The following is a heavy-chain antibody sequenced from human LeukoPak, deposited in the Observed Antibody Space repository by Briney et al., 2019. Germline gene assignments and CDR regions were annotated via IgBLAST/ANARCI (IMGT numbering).Heavy chain of an antibody. V-gene: IGHV1-8*01. J-gene: IGHJ4*02. CDR2: MSPNSGNT. CDR1: GYTFTSYD. D-gene: IGHD7-27*01. Sequence: ASVKVSCKASGYTFTSYDINWMRQATGQGLEWMGWMSPNSGNTGYAQKFQGRVAMTRDTSTGTAYLELSSLRSEDSAVYYCVRTPPNWGADFWGQGTLVTVSS. CDR3: VRTPPNWGADF.